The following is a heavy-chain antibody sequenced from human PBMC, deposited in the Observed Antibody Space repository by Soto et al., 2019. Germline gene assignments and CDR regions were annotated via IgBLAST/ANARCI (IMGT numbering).Heavy chain of an antibody. J-gene: IGHJ5*02. CDR3: ARDQGVAAAGITWFDP. V-gene: IGHV4-4*07. CDR1: GASMNSYH. D-gene: IGHD6-13*01. CDR2: IHSSGST. Sequence: SETLSLTCTVSGASMNSYHWSWIRQPAGKGLEWIGHIHSSGSTNYNPSLKSRVTMSVDTSKNQFSLRLMTLTAADTAVYYCARDQGVAAAGITWFDPWGQGSLVTVSS.